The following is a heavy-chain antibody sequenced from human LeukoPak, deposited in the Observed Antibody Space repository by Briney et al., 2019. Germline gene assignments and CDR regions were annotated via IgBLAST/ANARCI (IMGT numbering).Heavy chain of an antibody. D-gene: IGHD2-15*01. CDR2: IYHSGST. Sequence: SGTLSLTCAVSGGSISRSNWWSWVRQPPGKGLEWIGEIYHSGSTNYNPSLKSRVTISVDKSKNQFSLKLSSVTAADTAVYYCAREGIAGVAGNWFDPWGQGTLVTVSS. V-gene: IGHV4-4*02. J-gene: IGHJ5*02. CDR1: GGSISRSNW. CDR3: AREGIAGVAGNWFDP.